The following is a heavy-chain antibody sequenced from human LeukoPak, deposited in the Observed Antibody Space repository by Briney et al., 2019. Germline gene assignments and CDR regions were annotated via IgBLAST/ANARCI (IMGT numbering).Heavy chain of an antibody. CDR1: GLTFSEYS. CDR2: ITPTSTSI. V-gene: IGHV3-21*01. CDR3: VRLRRNSDRSYYYYYYDS. D-gene: IGHD3-10*01. J-gene: IGHJ5*01. Sequence: PGGSLRLSCVPTGLTFSEYSKNGVRRAPGRGLEGVSSITPTSTSIYYADAVRGRFTIYRDNAKSSMYLQMDSLRAEDTAVYYCVRLRRNSDRSYYYYYYDSWGQGILVTVSS.